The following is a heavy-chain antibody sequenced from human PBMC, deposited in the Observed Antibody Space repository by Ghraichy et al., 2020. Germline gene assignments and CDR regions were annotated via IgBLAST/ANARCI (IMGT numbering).Heavy chain of an antibody. D-gene: IGHD3-10*01. Sequence: GGSLRLSCAASGFTLSDYSMNWVRQAPGKGLEWVSYLSDSGTTMYYADSVKGRFTISRDNAKNSLYLQMNSLRAEDTAVYFCARDIAVRGVSFDSWGQGALVTVSS. J-gene: IGHJ4*02. CDR3: ARDIAVRGVSFDS. V-gene: IGHV3-48*04. CDR1: GFTLSDYS. CDR2: LSDSGTTM.